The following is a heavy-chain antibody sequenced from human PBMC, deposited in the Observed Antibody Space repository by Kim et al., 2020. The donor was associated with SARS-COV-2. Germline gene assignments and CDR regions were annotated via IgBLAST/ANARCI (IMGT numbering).Heavy chain of an antibody. V-gene: IGHV3-66*01. Sequence: YYADSEKGRFTISRDNSKNTLYLQMNSLRAEDTAVYYCARAGYYGSGSYDWGQGTLVTVSS. J-gene: IGHJ4*02. CDR3: ARAGYYGSGSYD. D-gene: IGHD3-10*01.